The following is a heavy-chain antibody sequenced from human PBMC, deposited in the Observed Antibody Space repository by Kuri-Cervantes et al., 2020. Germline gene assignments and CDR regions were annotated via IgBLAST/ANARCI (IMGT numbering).Heavy chain of an antibody. Sequence: SETLSLTCTVSGGSISSYYWSWIRQPPGKGLEWIGYIYYSGSTNYNPSLKSRVTISVDTSKNQFSLQLKSVTPEDTAVYYCARAPSTGPVRLPDNWGQGTLVTVSS. CDR3: ARAPSTGPVRLPDN. D-gene: IGHD4-11*01. CDR2: IYYSGST. V-gene: IGHV4-59*12. CDR1: GGSISSYY. J-gene: IGHJ4*02.